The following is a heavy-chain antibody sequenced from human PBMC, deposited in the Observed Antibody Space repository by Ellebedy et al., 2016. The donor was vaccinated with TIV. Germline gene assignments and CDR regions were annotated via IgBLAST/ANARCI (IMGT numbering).Heavy chain of an antibody. CDR3: ERGAPFPYYFDS. Sequence: MPSETLSLTCAVSGGFISNYYCTWIRQSPETGLEWIGYIYHSGSNGSNPSLKSRVPISVDTPKNQFSLKLNSVTAADTAVYYCERGAPFPYYFDSWGQGLLVTVSS. V-gene: IGHV4-59*01. J-gene: IGHJ4*02. CDR2: IYHSGSN. CDR1: GGFISNYY.